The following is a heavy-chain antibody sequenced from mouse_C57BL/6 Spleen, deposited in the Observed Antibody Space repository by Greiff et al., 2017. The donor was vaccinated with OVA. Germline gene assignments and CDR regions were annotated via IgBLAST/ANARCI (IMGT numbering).Heavy chain of an antibody. V-gene: IGHV1-64*01. CDR3: ARNDYDGGGCAY. J-gene: IGHJ3*01. D-gene: IGHD2-4*01. CDR1: GYTFTSYW. CDR2: IHPNSGST. Sequence: QVQLQQPGAELVKPGASVKLSCKASGYTFTSYWMHWVKQRPGQGLEWIGMIHPNSGSTNYNEKFKSKATLTVDKSSSTAYMKLSSLTYEDSAVYYWARNDYDGGGCAYWGQGTLVTVSA.